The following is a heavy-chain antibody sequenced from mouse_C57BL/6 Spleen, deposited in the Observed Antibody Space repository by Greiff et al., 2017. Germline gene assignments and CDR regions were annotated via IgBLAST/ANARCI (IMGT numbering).Heavy chain of an antibody. CDR1: GYKFTDYY. CDR2: INPNNGGT. Sequence: EVQLQQSGPELVKPGASVKISCQASGYKFTDYYLNWVKQSHGKSLEWIGDINPNNGGTSYNQKLKGKATLTVDKSSSTAYMELRSLTSEDSAVYYCARGSNFPLFDYWGQGTTLTVSS. D-gene: IGHD2-5*01. J-gene: IGHJ2*01. CDR3: ARGSNFPLFDY. V-gene: IGHV1-26*01.